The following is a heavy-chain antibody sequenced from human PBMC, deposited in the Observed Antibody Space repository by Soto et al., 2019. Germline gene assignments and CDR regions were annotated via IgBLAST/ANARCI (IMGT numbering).Heavy chain of an antibody. CDR2: ISAYNGNT. V-gene: IGHV1-18*04. J-gene: IGHJ6*02. CDR3: ARDLREWLFPLRVEYYYGMGV. D-gene: IGHD3-3*01. CDR1: GYTFTSYG. Sequence: GASVKVSCKASGYTFTSYGISWVRQAPGQGLEWMGWISAYNGNTNYAQKLQGRVTMTTDTSTSTAYMELRSLRSDDTAVYYCARDLREWLFPLRVEYYYGMGVWGQGTTVTVSS.